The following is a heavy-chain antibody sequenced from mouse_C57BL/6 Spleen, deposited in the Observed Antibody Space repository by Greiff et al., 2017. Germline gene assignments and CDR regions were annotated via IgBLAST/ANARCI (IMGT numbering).Heavy chain of an antibody. J-gene: IGHJ1*03. Sequence: QVQLQQSGAELVRPGASVTLSCKASGYTFTDYDMHWVKQTPVHGLEWIGAIDPETGGTAYNQKFKGQAILTADKSSSTAYMELRSLTSEDSAVYSCTRGVITTVVRYFDVWGTGTTVTVSS. D-gene: IGHD1-1*01. V-gene: IGHV1-15*01. CDR2: IDPETGGT. CDR1: GYTFTDYD. CDR3: TRGVITTVVRYFDV.